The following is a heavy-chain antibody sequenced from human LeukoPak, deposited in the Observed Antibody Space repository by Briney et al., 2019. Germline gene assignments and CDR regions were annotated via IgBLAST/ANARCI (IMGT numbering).Heavy chain of an antibody. CDR1: GYTFINYG. Sequence: ASVKVSCKASGYTFINYGVSWVRQAPGQGLEWMGWINANTGGTNYAQKFQGKFTMTRDTSITTVYMELSRLAFDDTAVYFCARIGYSSTFDYWGQGTLVTVSS. V-gene: IGHV1-2*02. D-gene: IGHD6-13*01. CDR2: INANTGGT. J-gene: IGHJ4*02. CDR3: ARIGYSSTFDY.